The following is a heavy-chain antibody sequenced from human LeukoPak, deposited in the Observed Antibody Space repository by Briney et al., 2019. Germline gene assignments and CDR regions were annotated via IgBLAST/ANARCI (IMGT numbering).Heavy chain of an antibody. J-gene: IGHJ4*02. D-gene: IGHD2-2*01. CDR3: ARSPTKRVPEDY. CDR1: SGSIFNSNW. CDR2: IFHSGST. Sequence: SETLSLTCSVSSGSIFNSNWWSWVRQPPGKGLEWIGQIFHSGSTSYSPPLKSRVTISVDKSKNQFSLKFTSVAAADTAVYYCARSPTKRVPEDYWGQGTLVTVSS. V-gene: IGHV4-4*02.